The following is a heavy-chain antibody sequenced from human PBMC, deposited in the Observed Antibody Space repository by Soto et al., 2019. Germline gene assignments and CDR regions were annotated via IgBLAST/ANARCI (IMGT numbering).Heavy chain of an antibody. J-gene: IGHJ6*02. D-gene: IGHD2-2*01. V-gene: IGHV3-48*02. CDR2: ISSSSSTI. CDR1: GFTFSSYS. CDR3: ARRRAVPAAMHYGMDV. Sequence: EVQLVESGGGLVQPGGSLRLSCAASGFTFSSYSMNWVRQAPGKGLEWFSYISSSSSTIYYADSVKGRFTIARDNAKSSLYLQMNSLRDEDTAVYYCARRRAVPAAMHYGMDVWGQGTTVTVSS.